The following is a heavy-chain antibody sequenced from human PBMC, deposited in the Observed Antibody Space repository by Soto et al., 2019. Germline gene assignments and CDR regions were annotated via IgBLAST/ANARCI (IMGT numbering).Heavy chain of an antibody. J-gene: IGHJ6*02. CDR2: IVVGSGKT. CDR3: AAERGYDFWSGYPENYYGMDV. Sequence: QMQLVQSGPEVKKPGTSVKVSCKASGFTFTSSAVQWVRQARGQRLEWIGWIVVGSGKTNYAQKFQERVTITRDMSTSTAYRELSSLRSEDTAVYYCAAERGYDFWSGYPENYYGMDVWGQGTTVTVSS. D-gene: IGHD3-3*01. V-gene: IGHV1-58*01. CDR1: GFTFTSSA.